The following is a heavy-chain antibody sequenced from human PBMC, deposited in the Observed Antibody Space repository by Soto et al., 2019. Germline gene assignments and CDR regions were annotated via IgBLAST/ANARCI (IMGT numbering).Heavy chain of an antibody. V-gene: IGHV1-46*03. CDR2: INPSGGST. CDR3: ARGGPYYDILTGYYKPFDY. CDR1: GYTFTSYY. Sequence: ASVKVSCQASGYTFTSYYIHWVRQAPGQGLEWMGIINPSGGSTSYAQKFQGRVTMTRDTSTSTVYMELSSLRSEDTAVYYCARGGPYYDILTGYYKPFDYWGQGTLVTVSS. J-gene: IGHJ4*02. D-gene: IGHD3-9*01.